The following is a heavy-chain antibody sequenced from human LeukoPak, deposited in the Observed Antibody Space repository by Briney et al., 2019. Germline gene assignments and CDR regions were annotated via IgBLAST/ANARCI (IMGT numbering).Heavy chain of an antibody. D-gene: IGHD5-12*01. V-gene: IGHV1-69*10. CDR2: TIPILGTT. Sequence: ASVKVSCKASGGTFNFYGISWVRQAPGQGLEWMGGTIPILGTTNYAQKFQGRLTIIADKSTSTVYMELSSLRSEDTAVYFCARDLQRGYDIGYYHGMDVWGKGTTVTVSS. CDR1: GGTFNFYG. CDR3: ARDLQRGYDIGYYHGMDV. J-gene: IGHJ6*04.